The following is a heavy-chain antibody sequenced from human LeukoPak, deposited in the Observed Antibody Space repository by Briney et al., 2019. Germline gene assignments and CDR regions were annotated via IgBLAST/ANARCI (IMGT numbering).Heavy chain of an antibody. CDR2: ITWNSGGL. Sequence: PGGSLRLSCAASGFTFDDYAMHWVRQAPGKGLEWVSGITWNSGGLGYADSVKGRFTVFRDNAKNSPYVQMNSLRTEDTALYYCAKDTTGSSSGMKGFDYWGQGTLVTVSS. CDR1: GFTFDDYA. CDR3: AKDTTGSSSGMKGFDY. J-gene: IGHJ4*02. D-gene: IGHD6-19*01. V-gene: IGHV3-9*01.